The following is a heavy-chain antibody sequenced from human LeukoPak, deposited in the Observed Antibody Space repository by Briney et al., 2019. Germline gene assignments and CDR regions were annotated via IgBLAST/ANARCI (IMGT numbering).Heavy chain of an antibody. CDR1: GLNFNDYD. D-gene: IGHD3-10*01. V-gene: IGHV3-33*01. CDR2: IWDDGSNK. CDR3: ARERGGQDWDFDL. Sequence: GGSLILSCAASGLNFNDYDMDWVRQAPGKGPEWVAVIWDDGSNKYYAESVKGRFTISRDISKNMLYLQMNSLRVEDTAVYYCARERGGQDWDFDLWGRGTLVTVSS. J-gene: IGHJ2*01.